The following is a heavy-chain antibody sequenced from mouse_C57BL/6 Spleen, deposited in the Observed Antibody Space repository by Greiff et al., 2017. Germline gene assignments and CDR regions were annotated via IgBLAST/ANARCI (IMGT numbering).Heavy chain of an antibody. J-gene: IGHJ2*01. CDR3: ARGNWFDY. Sequence: VQLQQSGAELVRPGASVKLSCTASGFNIKDDYMHWVKQRPEQGLEWIGWIDPENGDTEYASKFQGKATITADTSSSTAYMQLSSLTSEDSAVYYCARGNWFDYWGQGTTLTVSS. D-gene: IGHD4-1*01. V-gene: IGHV14-4*01. CDR1: GFNIKDDY. CDR2: IDPENGDT.